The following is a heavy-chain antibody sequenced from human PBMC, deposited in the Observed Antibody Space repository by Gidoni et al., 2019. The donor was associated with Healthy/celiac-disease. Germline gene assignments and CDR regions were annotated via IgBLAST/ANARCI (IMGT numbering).Heavy chain of an antibody. V-gene: IGHV4-34*01. CDR2: INHSGST. CDR3: ARGNQWLDKPLDY. CDR1: GGSFSGYY. J-gene: IGHJ4*02. D-gene: IGHD5-12*01. Sequence: QVQLQQWGAGLLKPSETLSLTCAVYGGSFSGYYWSWIRQPPGKGLEWIGEINHSGSTNYTPSLKSRVTISVDTSKNQFSLKLSSVTAADTAVYYCARGNQWLDKPLDYWGQGTLVTVSS.